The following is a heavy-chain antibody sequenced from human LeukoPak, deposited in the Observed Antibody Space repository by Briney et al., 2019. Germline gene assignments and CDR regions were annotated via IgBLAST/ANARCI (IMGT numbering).Heavy chain of an antibody. D-gene: IGHD3-22*01. CDR3: ARSPYYDRDGYQFDY. V-gene: IGHV4-59*08. CDR2: ISYSGST. CDR1: GGSISPYY. Sequence: SETLSLTCTVSGGSISPYYWSWVRQPPGKGLEWIAYISYSGSTNYNPALKSRVTTSVDTSKSQFSLKLSSVTAADTAIYYCARSPYYDRDGYQFDYWGQGTLVTVSS. J-gene: IGHJ4*02.